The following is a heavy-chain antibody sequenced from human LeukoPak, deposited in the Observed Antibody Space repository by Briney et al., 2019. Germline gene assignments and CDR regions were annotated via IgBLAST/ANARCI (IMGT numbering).Heavy chain of an antibody. D-gene: IGHD3-22*01. CDR2: IIPIFGTA. CDR3: ARTNWGSSGYYYNEYYFDY. V-gene: IGHV1-69*01. Sequence: GASVKVSCKASGGTFSSYAISWVRQAPGQGLEWMGGIIPIFGTANYAQKFQGRVTITADESTSTAYMELSSLRSEDTAVYYCARTNWGSSGYYYNEYYFDYWGQGTLVTVSS. CDR1: GGTFSSYA. J-gene: IGHJ4*02.